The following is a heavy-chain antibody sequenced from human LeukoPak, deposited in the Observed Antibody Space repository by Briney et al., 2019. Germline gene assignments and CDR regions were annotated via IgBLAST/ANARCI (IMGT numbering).Heavy chain of an antibody. D-gene: IGHD2-21*01. J-gene: IGHJ4*02. Sequence: PGGSLRLSCAASGFTFDDYGTSWVRQAPGKGLEWVSGINWNGGSTGYADSVKGRFTISGDNAKNSLYLQMNSLRAEDTALYYCARSGGLEILFDYWGQGTLVTVSS. CDR2: INWNGGST. CDR1: GFTFDDYG. CDR3: ARSGGLEILFDY. V-gene: IGHV3-20*04.